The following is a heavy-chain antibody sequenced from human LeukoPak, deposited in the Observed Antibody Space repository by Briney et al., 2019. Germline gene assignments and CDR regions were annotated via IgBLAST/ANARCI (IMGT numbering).Heavy chain of an antibody. CDR1: GFTVSSYY. Sequence: AGGSLRLSCAAAGFTVSSYYMSWVRQAPGKVLEWVSFHHTGWNTCYAASVKGQFTISSDNAKNSLYLQMNSLRAEDTAVYYCATYYYDSSGCKDWGQGTLVTVSS. D-gene: IGHD3-22*01. CDR2: HHTGWNT. J-gene: IGHJ4*02. V-gene: IGHV3-53*01. CDR3: ATYYYDSSGCKD.